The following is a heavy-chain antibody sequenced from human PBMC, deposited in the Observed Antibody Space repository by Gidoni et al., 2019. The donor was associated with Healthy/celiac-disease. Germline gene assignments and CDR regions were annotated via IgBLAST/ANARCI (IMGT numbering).Heavy chain of an antibody. CDR2: ISGSGGST. D-gene: IGHD6-19*01. V-gene: IGHV3-23*01. CDR3: AKGSGAGNWFDP. J-gene: IGHJ5*02. Sequence: EVQLLESGGGLVQPGGSLRLSLAASGFPFSSYAMSWVRPAPGKGLEWVSAISGSGGSTYYADSVKGRFTISRDNSKNTLYLQMNSLRAEDTAVYYCAKGSGAGNWFDPWGQGTLVTVSS. CDR1: GFPFSSYA.